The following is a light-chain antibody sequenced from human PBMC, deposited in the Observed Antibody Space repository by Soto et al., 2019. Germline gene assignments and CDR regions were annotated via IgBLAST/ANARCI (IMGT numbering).Light chain of an antibody. J-gene: IGLJ1*01. CDR2: DVT. V-gene: IGLV2-11*01. Sequence: QSALTQPRSVSGSPGQSVTISCTGTSSDVGGYNYVSWYQQYPGKAPKLLVSDVTKRPSGVPDRFSGSKSGNTASLTISGLLAEDAADYYCCSYAGSYTYVFGTGTKVTVL. CDR3: CSYAGSYTYV. CDR1: SSDVGGYNY.